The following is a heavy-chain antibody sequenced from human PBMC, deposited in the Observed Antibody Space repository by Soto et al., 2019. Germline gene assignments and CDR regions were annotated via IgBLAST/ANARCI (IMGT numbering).Heavy chain of an antibody. CDR1: GFTFSKYV. CDR2: ITVGSGDT. D-gene: IGHD2-2*01. CDR3: AKGSADTRPYYFDY. V-gene: IGHV3-23*01. Sequence: PGGSLRLSCAASGFTFSKYVMSWVRQDPAKGLEWFSAITVGSGDTYYADSVKGRFTISRDNSNNMLYLQMNSLRAEDTAIYYCAKGSADTRPYYFDYWGQGTRVTVAS. J-gene: IGHJ4*02.